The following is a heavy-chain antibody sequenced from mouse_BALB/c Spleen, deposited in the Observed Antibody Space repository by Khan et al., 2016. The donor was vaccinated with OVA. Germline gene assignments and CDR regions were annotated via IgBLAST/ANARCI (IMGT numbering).Heavy chain of an antibody. J-gene: IGHJ4*01. D-gene: IGHD3-3*01. V-gene: IGHV5-17*02. CDR2: ISSGSSTI. CDR3: ARPLGVYAMDY. Sequence: QLEESGGGLVQPGGSRKLSCAASGFTFSSFGMHWVRQAPEKGLEWVAYISSGSSTIYYADTVKGRFTISRDNPKNTLFLQMTSLRSEDTAMYYCARPLGVYAMDYWGQGTSGTVSS. CDR1: GFTFSSFG.